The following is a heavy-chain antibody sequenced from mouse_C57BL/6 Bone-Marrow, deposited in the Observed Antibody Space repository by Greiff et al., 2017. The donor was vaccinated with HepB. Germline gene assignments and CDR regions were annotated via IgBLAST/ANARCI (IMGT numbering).Heavy chain of an antibody. CDR1: GYTFTSYW. J-gene: IGHJ2*01. CDR3: ARWGGNYFDY. V-gene: IGHV1-52*01. CDR2: IDPSDSET. Sequence: QVQLQQPGAELVRPGSSVKLSCKASGYTFTSYWMHWVKQRPIQGLEWIGNIDPSDSETHYNQKFKDKATLTVDKSSSTAYMQLNSLTSEDSAVYYCARWGGNYFDYWGQGTTLTVSS. D-gene: IGHD1-1*02.